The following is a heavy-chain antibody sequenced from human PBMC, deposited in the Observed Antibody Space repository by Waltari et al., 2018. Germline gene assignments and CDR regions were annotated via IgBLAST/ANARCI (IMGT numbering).Heavy chain of an antibody. D-gene: IGHD6-13*01. J-gene: IGHJ4*02. Sequence: EVQLVESGGGLVQPGRSVRLSCTASGFTFGDYAMSWFRPAPGKGLEWVGFIRSKAYRGTTEYAASVKGRFTISRDDSKSIAYLQMNSLKTDDTAVYYCTRDPIAAAVPSFDYWGQGTLVTVSS. CDR3: TRDPIAAAVPSFDY. CDR2: IRSKAYRGTT. V-gene: IGHV3-49*03. CDR1: GFTFGDYA.